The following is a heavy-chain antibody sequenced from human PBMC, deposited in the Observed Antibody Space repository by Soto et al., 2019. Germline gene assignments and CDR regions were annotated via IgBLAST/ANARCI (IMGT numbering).Heavy chain of an antibody. CDR3: ARERYYYDSSSNSYFDY. V-gene: IGHV3-66*01. Sequence: GGSLRLSCAASGFTFSRNWMSWVRQAPGKGLEWVSVIYSGGSTYYADSVKGRFTISRDNSKNTLYLQMNSLRAEDTAVYYCARERYYYDSSSNSYFDYWGQGTLVTVSS. CDR2: IYSGGST. J-gene: IGHJ4*02. CDR1: GFTFSRNW. D-gene: IGHD3-22*01.